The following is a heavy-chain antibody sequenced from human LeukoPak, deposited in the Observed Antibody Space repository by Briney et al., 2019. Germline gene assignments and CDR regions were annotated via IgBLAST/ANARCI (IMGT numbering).Heavy chain of an antibody. CDR3: VRTRIRYQLPTAFDY. D-gene: IGHD2-2*01. CDR1: GGSISSYY. V-gene: IGHV4-59*06. Sequence: SETLSLTCTVSGGSISSYYWSWIRQPPGKGLEWIGYIYYSGSTYYNPSLKSRLTISVDMAQNQFSLKLSSVTAADTAVYFCVRTRIRYQLPTAFDYWGQGTLVTVSS. J-gene: IGHJ4*02. CDR2: IYYSGST.